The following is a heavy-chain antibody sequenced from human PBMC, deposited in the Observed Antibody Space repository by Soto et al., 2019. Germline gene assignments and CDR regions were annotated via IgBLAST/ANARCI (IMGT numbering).Heavy chain of an antibody. CDR1: GFTFSNFA. D-gene: IGHD3-9*01. Sequence: GGSLRLSCAASGFTFSNFAMTWVRQAPGKGLEWVSTYDWTTKYADSVKGRFTISRDDSKSIAYLQMNSLKTEDTAVYYCTRERNVLRYFDYWGQGTLVTVSS. CDR3: TRERNVLRYFDY. V-gene: IGHV3-23*03. J-gene: IGHJ4*02. CDR2: TYDWTT.